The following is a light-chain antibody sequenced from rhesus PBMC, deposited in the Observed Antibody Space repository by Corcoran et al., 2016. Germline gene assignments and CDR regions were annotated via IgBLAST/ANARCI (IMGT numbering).Light chain of an antibody. CDR1: QGITND. CDR2: EAS. Sequence: DIQMTQSPSSLSASVGDRVTITCRASQGITNDLAWYQQKPGETPKLLIYEASSLQSGIPSRFSGSGAGTDFTLTISSRQPEDFATYYCQHYYSTPRTFGQGTKVEIK. CDR3: QHYYSTPRT. V-gene: IGKV1-25*01. J-gene: IGKJ1*01.